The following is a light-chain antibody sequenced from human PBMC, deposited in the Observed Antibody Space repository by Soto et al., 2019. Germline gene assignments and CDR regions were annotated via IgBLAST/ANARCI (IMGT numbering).Light chain of an antibody. J-gene: IGKJ5*01. CDR3: QHYNTYPIT. CDR2: GAS. V-gene: IGKV1-16*02. Sequence: DIQMTPSPSSLSASVGDRVTITCRASQAISNYVAWFQQKPGKAPKSLIYGASSLRSGVPSKFSGSGSGTDFTLTISNLQPEDFATYYCQHYNTYPITFGQGTRLEI. CDR1: QAISNY.